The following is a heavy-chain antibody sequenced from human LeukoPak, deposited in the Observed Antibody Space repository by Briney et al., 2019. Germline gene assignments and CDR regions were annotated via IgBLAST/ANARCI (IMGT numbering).Heavy chain of an antibody. CDR2: ISSSSSYI. Sequence: GGSLRLSCAASGFTFSSYSMNWVRLAPGKGLEWVSSISSSSSYIYYADSLKGRFTISRDNAKNSLYLQMNSLRAEDTAVYYCARDPVRMVRGVLDYWGQGTLVTVSS. V-gene: IGHV3-21*01. J-gene: IGHJ4*02. D-gene: IGHD3-10*01. CDR1: GFTFSSYS. CDR3: ARDPVRMVRGVLDY.